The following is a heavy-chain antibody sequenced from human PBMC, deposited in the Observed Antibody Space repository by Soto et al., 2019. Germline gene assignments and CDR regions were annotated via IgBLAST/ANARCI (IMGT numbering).Heavy chain of an antibody. CDR2: ISAYSGNT. CDR3: ARVSGYCTSTSCHDY. J-gene: IGHJ4*02. D-gene: IGHD2-2*01. Sequence: QVQLAQSGAEVKKPGASVKVSCKASGYIFSNYGISWVRQAPGQGLQWMGWISAYSGNTDYAQNLQGRVTMTTDTSTSTAYMELRSLRSDDTAVYYCARVSGYCTSTSCHDYWGQGTLVTVSS. V-gene: IGHV1-18*01. CDR1: GYIFSNYG.